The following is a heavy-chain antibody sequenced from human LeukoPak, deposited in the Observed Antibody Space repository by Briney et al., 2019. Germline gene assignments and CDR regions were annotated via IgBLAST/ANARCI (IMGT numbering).Heavy chain of an antibody. Sequence: GASVKVSCKASGYTFTGYYMHWVRQAPGQGLEWMGWIKPNNGGTNYAQKFQGRVTMTRDTSISTAYMELTRLRSDDTAVYYCARVDDILTGHLDCWGQGTLVTVSS. CDR2: IKPNNGGT. D-gene: IGHD3-9*01. V-gene: IGHV1-2*02. J-gene: IGHJ4*02. CDR3: ARVDDILTGHLDC. CDR1: GYTFTGYY.